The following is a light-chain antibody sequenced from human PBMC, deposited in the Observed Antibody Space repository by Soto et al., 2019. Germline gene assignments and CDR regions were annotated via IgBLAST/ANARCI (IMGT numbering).Light chain of an antibody. CDR2: GNS. J-gene: IGLJ3*02. Sequence: QSVLTQPPSVSGAPGQRVTISCTGSSSNIGAGYDVHWYQQFPGTAPKLLIYGNSNRPSGVPDRFSGFKSGTSASLVISWLRSEDEADYYCASWDDSLSGGVFGGGTK. CDR3: ASWDDSLSGGV. CDR1: SSNIGAGYD. V-gene: IGLV1-40*01.